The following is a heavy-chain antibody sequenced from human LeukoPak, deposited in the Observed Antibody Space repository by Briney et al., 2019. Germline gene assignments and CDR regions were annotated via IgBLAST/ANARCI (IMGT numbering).Heavy chain of an antibody. D-gene: IGHD3-22*01. Sequence: ASVKVSCKASGYTFTSYGISWVRQAPGQRLEWVGWISAYNGNTNYAQKLQGRVTMTTDTSTSTAYMELRSLRSDDTAVYYCARRAVSYYYDSSGRNYYYYYYMDVWGKGTTVTISS. CDR1: GYTFTSYG. CDR3: ARRAVSYYYDSSGRNYYYYYYMDV. V-gene: IGHV1-18*01. J-gene: IGHJ6*03. CDR2: ISAYNGNT.